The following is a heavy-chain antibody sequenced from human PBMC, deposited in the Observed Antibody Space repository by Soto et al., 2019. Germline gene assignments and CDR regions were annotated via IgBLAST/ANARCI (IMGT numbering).Heavy chain of an antibody. CDR3: AKDYYDSSGFDY. J-gene: IGHJ4*02. D-gene: IGHD3-22*01. Sequence: EVQLLESGGGLVQPGGSLRLSCAASGFPFSTSAMNWVRQAPGKGLEWVSAISGSGGSTYYADSVKGRFTISRDNSKNTLYLQMNSLRAEDTAVYYCAKDYYDSSGFDYWGQGTLVTVSS. V-gene: IGHV3-23*01. CDR1: GFPFSTSA. CDR2: ISGSGGST.